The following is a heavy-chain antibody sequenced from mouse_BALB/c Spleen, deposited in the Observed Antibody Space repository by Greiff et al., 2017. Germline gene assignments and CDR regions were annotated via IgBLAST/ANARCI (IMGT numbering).Heavy chain of an antibody. CDR1: GYAFSSSW. CDR2: IYPGDGDT. D-gene: IGHD2-1*01. CDR3: ARGHGNYWYFDV. J-gene: IGHJ1*01. Sequence: VQLQQSGPELVKPGASVKISCKASGYAFSSSWMNWVKQRPGQGLEWIGRIYPGDGDTNYNGKFKGKATLTADKSSSTAYMQLSSLTSVDSAVYFCARGHGNYWYFDVWGAGTTVTVSS. V-gene: IGHV1-82*01.